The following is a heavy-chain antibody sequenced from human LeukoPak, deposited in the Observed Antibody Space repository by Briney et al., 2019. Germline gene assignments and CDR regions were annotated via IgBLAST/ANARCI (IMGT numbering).Heavy chain of an antibody. D-gene: IGHD5-12*01. CDR1: GGSMRSYY. CDR3: TRGGWLRFDY. CDR2: VFSSGST. V-gene: IGHV4-59*01. Sequence: SETLSLTCTVSGGSMRSYYWSWIRQPPGKGLEWIGYVFSSGSTDYNPSLKSRVTMSVVTSRNQFSLNLRSVTAADTAVYYCTRGGWLRFDYWGQGILVTVSS. J-gene: IGHJ4*02.